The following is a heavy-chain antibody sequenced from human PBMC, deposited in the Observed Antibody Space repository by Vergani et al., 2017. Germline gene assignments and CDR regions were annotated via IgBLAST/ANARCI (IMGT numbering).Heavy chain of an antibody. CDR1: GYTFTSYA. D-gene: IGHD6-13*01. CDR2: INAGNGNT. Sequence: QVQLVQSGAEVKKPGASVKVSCKASGYTFTSYAMHWVRQAPGQRLEWMGWINAGNGNTKYSQKFQGRVTITRDTSASTAYMELISLRSEDTAVYYCARDKGSSSHFGYWGQGTLVTVSS. CDR3: ARDKGSSSHFGY. V-gene: IGHV1-3*01. J-gene: IGHJ4*02.